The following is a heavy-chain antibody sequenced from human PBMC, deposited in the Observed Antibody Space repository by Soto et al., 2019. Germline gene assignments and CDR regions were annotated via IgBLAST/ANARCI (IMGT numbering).Heavy chain of an antibody. CDR3: AKEVSLGSTVDLGY. D-gene: IGHD7-27*01. CDR1: GFTFSIFA. Sequence: GGSLRLSCAASGFTFSIFAMSWVRQSPGKGLEWVSTISGSGGSTYYADAVKGRFTISRDNSMGTLYLQMKSLRVEDTAIYYCAKEVSLGSTVDLGYWGQGALVTVSS. CDR2: ISGSGGST. J-gene: IGHJ4*02. V-gene: IGHV3-23*01.